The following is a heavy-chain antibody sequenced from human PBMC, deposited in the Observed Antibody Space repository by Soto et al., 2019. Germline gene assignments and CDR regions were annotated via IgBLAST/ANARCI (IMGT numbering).Heavy chain of an antibody. Sequence: ASVKVSCKASGYTFTSYGISWVRQAPGQGLERMGWISAYNGKTHYEEKLQGRVTLTTDTSTSTAYMELRSLRFDDTAVYFCARGGQWDFLSDYWGQGTLVTVS. J-gene: IGHJ4*02. CDR2: ISAYNGKT. CDR3: ARGGQWDFLSDY. V-gene: IGHV1-18*01. D-gene: IGHD1-26*01. CDR1: GYTFTSYG.